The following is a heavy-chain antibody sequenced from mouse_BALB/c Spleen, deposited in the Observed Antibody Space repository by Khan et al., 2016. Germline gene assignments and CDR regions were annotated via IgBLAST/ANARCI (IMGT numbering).Heavy chain of an antibody. D-gene: IGHD1-1*01. J-gene: IGHJ2*01. CDR1: GYSITSGYY. CDR2: ISYAGSN. CDR3: ARWNFGSRRYYSDY. Sequence: EVQLQESGPGLVKPSQSLSLTCSVTGYSITSGYYWNWIRQFPGNKLEWMGYISYAGSNNYNPSLKNRFSITRDTSRTQVFLKLNSVTTEDTATYYCARWNFGSRRYYSDYRGQGTTLTVSS. V-gene: IGHV3-6*02.